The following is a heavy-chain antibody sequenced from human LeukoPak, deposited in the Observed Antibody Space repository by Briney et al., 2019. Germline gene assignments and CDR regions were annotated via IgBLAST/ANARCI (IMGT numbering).Heavy chain of an antibody. J-gene: IGHJ6*02. CDR1: GGSISSGGYS. CDR3: ARHLVVAANSYYYYYGMDV. CDR2: IYDSGST. V-gene: IGHV4-30-2*01. Sequence: PSETLSLTCAVSGGSISSGGYSWNWIRQPPGKGLEWIGYIYDSGSTYYNPSLKSRVTISVDRSKNQFSLKLSSVTAADTAVYYCARHLVVAANSYYYYYGMDVWGQGTTDTVSS. D-gene: IGHD2-15*01.